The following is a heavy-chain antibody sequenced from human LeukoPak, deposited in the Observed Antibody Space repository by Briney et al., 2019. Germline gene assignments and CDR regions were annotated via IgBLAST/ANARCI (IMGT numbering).Heavy chain of an antibody. CDR2: INHSGST. V-gene: IGHV4-34*01. J-gene: IGHJ4*02. D-gene: IGHD6-19*01. Sequence: PSETLSLTCAVYGGSFSGYYWSWIRQPPGKGLEWIGEINHSGSTNYNPSLKSRVTISVDTSKNQFSLKLSSVTAADTAVYYCARGRGYSSGWYAFDYWGRGTLVTVSS. CDR1: GGSFSGYY. CDR3: ARGRGYSSGWYAFDY.